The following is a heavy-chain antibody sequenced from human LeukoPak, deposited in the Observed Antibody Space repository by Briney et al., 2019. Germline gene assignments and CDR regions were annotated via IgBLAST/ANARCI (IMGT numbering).Heavy chain of an antibody. CDR2: INSSGIVI. CDR1: GFTFSTQS. Sequence: GGSLRLSCAASGFTFSTQSMNWVRQAPGKGLEWISYINSSGIVIYYADSVKGRFTISRDNAKNSLYLQMNSLRAEDTAVYYCAKSYSVGATTNDAFDIWGQGTMVTVSS. D-gene: IGHD1-26*01. CDR3: AKSYSVGATTNDAFDI. V-gene: IGHV3-48*04. J-gene: IGHJ3*02.